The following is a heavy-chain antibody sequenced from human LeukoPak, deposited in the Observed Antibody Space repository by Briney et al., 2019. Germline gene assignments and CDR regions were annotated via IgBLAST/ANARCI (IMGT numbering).Heavy chain of an antibody. CDR3: ARDLEDSSPFGAFDM. V-gene: IGHV3-7*01. D-gene: IGHD3-22*01. CDR1: GFTFSRYW. Sequence: GGSLRLSCAASGFTFSRYWMSWVRQAPGKGLEWVANINQDGSEKYYVDSVKGRFTISRDNVKNSLFLQMNSLRAEDTAVYYCARDLEDSSPFGAFDMWGQGTMVTVSS. CDR2: INQDGSEK. J-gene: IGHJ3*02.